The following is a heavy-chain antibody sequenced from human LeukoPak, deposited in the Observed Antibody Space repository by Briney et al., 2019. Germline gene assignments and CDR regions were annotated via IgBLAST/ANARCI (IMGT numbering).Heavy chain of an antibody. CDR1: GFTFSSYW. D-gene: IGHD3-3*01. CDR3: ATDGFSMDV. J-gene: IGHJ6*03. CDR2: IGEDGSEK. Sequence: PGGSLRLSCAASGFTFSSYWMTWVRQAPGKGLEWVANIGEDGSEKYYVDSVKGRFTISRDNAKNSLYLQVNSLRAEDTAVYYCATDGFSMDVWGKGTTVTVSS. V-gene: IGHV3-7*01.